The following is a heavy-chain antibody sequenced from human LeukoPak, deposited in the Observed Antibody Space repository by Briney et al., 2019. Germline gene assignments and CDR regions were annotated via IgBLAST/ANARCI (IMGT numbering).Heavy chain of an antibody. CDR3: ARVRYSGFYFDY. V-gene: IGHV3-11*04. Sequence: GRSLRLSCAASGFTFSDYYMTWIRQAPGKGLEWVSYISSSGSTIYYADSVKGRFTISRDNAKNSLYLQMNSLRAEDTALYYCARVRYSGFYFDYRGQGTLVTVSS. D-gene: IGHD3-9*01. CDR1: GFTFSDYY. J-gene: IGHJ4*02. CDR2: ISSSGSTI.